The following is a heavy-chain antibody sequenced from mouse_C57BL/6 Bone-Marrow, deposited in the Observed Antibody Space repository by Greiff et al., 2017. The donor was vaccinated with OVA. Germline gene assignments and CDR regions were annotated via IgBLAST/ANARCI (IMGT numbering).Heavy chain of an antibody. CDR1: GYTFTNYW. CDR3: ARGGGSSWAWFAY. Sequence: QVQLQQSGAELVRPGTSVKMSCKASGYTFTNYWIGWAKQRPGHGLEWIGDIYPGGGYTNYNEKFKGKATLTADKSSSTAYMQFSSLTSEDSAIYYCARGGGSSWAWFAYWGQGTLVTVSA. D-gene: IGHD1-1*01. V-gene: IGHV1-63*01. J-gene: IGHJ3*01. CDR2: IYPGGGYT.